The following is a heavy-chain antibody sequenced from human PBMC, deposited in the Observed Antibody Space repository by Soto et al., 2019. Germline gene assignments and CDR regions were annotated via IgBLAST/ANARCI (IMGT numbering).Heavy chain of an antibody. J-gene: IGHJ6*04. CDR3: ALYPTGRADPGGYYYGMDV. CDR2: IIPIFGTA. CDR1: GGTFSSYA. V-gene: IGHV1-69*01. Sequence: QVQLVQSGAEVKKPGSSVKVSCKASGGTFSSYAISWVRQAPGQGLEWMGGIIPIFGTANYAQKFQGRVTITAVEATSTAYMELSSLSSEDTAVYYCALYPTGRADPGGYYYGMDVWGEGTTVTVSS. D-gene: IGHD2-8*01.